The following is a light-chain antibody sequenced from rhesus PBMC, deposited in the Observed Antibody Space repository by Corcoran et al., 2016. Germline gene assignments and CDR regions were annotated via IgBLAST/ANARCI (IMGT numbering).Light chain of an antibody. V-gene: IGKV1-33*02. Sequence: DIQMTQSPSSLSASVGDRVTITCPASQDIGSWLAWYQQKPGKAPKVLIYAASSLQSGVPSRFSCSGSVTEFTLTINSLQPEDFATYYDHQHNSYPLTFGGGTKVEIK. J-gene: IGKJ4*01. CDR3: HQHNSYPLT. CDR1: QDIGSW. CDR2: AAS.